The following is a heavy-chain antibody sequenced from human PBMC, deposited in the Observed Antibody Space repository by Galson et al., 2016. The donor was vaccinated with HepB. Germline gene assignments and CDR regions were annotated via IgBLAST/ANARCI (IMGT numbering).Heavy chain of an antibody. D-gene: IGHD2-8*02. V-gene: IGHV1-18*01. CDR2: ISGDNVDT. CDR1: GYTFPNHG. J-gene: IGHJ4*02. Sequence: VKVSCKASGYTFPNHGINWVRQAPGQGLEWMGWISGDNVDTNYAENIQTRVTMTTDTSTNTDYMELRSLRFDDTAVYYCASDACSGGVCYSDYWGQGTLVTVSS. CDR3: ASDACSGGVCYSDY.